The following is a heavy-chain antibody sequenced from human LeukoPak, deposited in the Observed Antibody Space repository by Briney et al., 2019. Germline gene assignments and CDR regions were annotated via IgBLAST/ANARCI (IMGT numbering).Heavy chain of an antibody. CDR2: ISYDGSNK. D-gene: IGHD3-10*01. CDR3: ARSRGSGSRTLDY. CDR1: GFTFSCYA. Sequence: GGSLRLSCAASGFTFSCYAMHWVRQAPGKGLEWVAVISYDGSNKYYADSVKGRFTISRDNSKNTLYLQMNSLRAGDTAVYYCARSRGSGSRTLDYWGQGTLVTVSS. J-gene: IGHJ4*02. V-gene: IGHV3-30-3*01.